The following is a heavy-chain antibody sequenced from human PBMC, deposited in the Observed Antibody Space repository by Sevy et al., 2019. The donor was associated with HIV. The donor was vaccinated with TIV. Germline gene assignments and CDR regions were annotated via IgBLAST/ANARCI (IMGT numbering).Heavy chain of an antibody. CDR2: ISYDEAHK. CDR3: AKDYSAGITMVRGAYRARGDYFDY. D-gene: IGHD3-10*01. V-gene: IGHV3-30*18. CDR1: GFTFRTSG. Sequence: GGSLRLSCVTSGFTFRTSGMHWVRQSPGKGLEWVAVISYDEAHKNYADPVKGRFSISKDNSKNTLYLQMSSLRTEDTAVYYCAKDYSAGITMVRGAYRARGDYFDYWGQGTQVTVSS. J-gene: IGHJ4*02.